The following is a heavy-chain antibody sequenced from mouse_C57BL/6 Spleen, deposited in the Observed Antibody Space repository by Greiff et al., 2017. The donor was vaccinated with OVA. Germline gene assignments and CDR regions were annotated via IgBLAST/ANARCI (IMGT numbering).Heavy chain of an antibody. CDR2: INPSTGGT. V-gene: IGHV1-42*01. J-gene: IGHJ3*01. CDR3: ARGEAFWFAY. Sequence: EVKLMESGPELVKPGASVKISCKASGYSFTGYYMNWVKQSPEKSLEWIGEINPSTGGTTYNQKFKAKATLTVDKSSSTAYMQLKSLTSEDSAVYYCARGEAFWFAYWGQGTLVTVSA. D-gene: IGHD6-1*01. CDR1: GYSFTGYY.